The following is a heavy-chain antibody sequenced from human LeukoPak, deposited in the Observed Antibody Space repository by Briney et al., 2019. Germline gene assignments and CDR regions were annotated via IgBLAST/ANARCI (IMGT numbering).Heavy chain of an antibody. Sequence: PSETLSLTCTVSGGSISGSSYYWGWIRQPPGKGLEWIGSIYYSGSTYYNPSLKSRVTISVDTSKNQFSLKLRSVTAADTAVYYCVRHFGTWGQGTLVTVSS. CDR2: IYYSGST. V-gene: IGHV4-39*01. J-gene: IGHJ4*02. CDR3: VRHFGT. D-gene: IGHD3/OR15-3a*01. CDR1: GGSISGSSYY.